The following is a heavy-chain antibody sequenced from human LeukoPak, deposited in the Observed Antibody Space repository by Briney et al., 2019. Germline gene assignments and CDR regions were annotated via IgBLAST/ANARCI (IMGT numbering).Heavy chain of an antibody. CDR2: IYTSGST. CDR1: GGSISSYY. Sequence: SETLSLTCTVSGGSISSYYWSWIRQPPGKGLEWIGYIYTSGSTNYNPSLKSRVNISVDTSKNQFSLKLSSVTAADTAVYYCARQKGVSAYFDYWGQGTLVTVSS. V-gene: IGHV4-4*09. CDR3: ARQKGVSAYFDY. D-gene: IGHD3-10*01. J-gene: IGHJ4*02.